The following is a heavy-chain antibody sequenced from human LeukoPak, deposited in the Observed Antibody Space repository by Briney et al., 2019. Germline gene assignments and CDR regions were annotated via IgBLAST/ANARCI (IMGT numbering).Heavy chain of an antibody. J-gene: IGHJ4*02. D-gene: IGHD5-18*01. CDR2: ISRSGGST. V-gene: IGHV3-23*01. Sequence: GGSLRLSCAASGFTFSSYVMSWVRKAPGKGLEWVSAISRSGGSTYYADSVKGRFTISRDNSKNTLYLQMNSLRAEDTAVYYCAKDWRRGYSYGFDYWGQGTLVTVSS. CDR3: AKDWRRGYSYGFDY. CDR1: GFTFSSYV.